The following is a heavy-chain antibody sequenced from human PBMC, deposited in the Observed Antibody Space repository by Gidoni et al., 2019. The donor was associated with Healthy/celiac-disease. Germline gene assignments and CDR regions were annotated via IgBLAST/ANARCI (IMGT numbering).Heavy chain of an antibody. Sequence: EVQLVESGGGLVTPGGSLRLSCAASGFTLSSYSMNWVRQAPGKGLEWVSSISSSSSYIYYADSVKGRFTISRDNAKNSLYLQMNSLRAEDTAVYYCARSDILTAGMDVWGQGTTVTVSS. CDR1: GFTLSSYS. CDR3: ARSDILTAGMDV. CDR2: ISSSSSYI. J-gene: IGHJ6*02. D-gene: IGHD3-9*01. V-gene: IGHV3-21*01.